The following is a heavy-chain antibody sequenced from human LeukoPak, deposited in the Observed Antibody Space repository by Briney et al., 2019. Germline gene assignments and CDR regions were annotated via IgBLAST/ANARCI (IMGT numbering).Heavy chain of an antibody. CDR2: VSADGSNK. CDR3: AKGGVSDSGSWYGDYFDY. CDR1: GFIFSSYG. J-gene: IGHJ4*02. V-gene: IGHV3-30*18. D-gene: IGHD6-13*01. Sequence: PGGSLRLSCAASGFIFSSYGMHWVRQAPGKGLEWVAVVSADGSNKQYADSVKGRFTISRDNSKNTLYLQLNSLRTEDTAVYYCAKGGVSDSGSWYGDYFDYWGQGTLVTVSS.